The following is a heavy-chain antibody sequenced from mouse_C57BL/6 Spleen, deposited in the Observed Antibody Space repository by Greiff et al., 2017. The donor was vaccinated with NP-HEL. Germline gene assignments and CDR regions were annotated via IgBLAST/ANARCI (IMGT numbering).Heavy chain of an antibody. CDR3: TLVYYYGSSVAWFAY. V-gene: IGHV6-6*01. Sequence: EVKLVESGGGLVQPGGSMKLSCAASGFTFSDAWMDWVRQSPEKGLEWVAEIRNKANNHATYYAESVKGRFTISRDDSKSSVYQQMNSLRAEDTGIYYCTLVYYYGSSVAWFAYWGQGTLVTVSA. CDR2: IRNKANNHAT. D-gene: IGHD1-1*01. J-gene: IGHJ3*01. CDR1: GFTFSDAW.